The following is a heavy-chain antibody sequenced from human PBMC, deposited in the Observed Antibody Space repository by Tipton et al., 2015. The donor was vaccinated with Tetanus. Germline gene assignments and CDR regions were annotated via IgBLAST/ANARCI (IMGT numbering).Heavy chain of an antibody. J-gene: IGHJ4*02. Sequence: TLSLTCAVYGGSSSGYYWSWIRQPPGKGLEWIGEINHSGSTNYNPSLKSRVTISVDTSKNQFSRKLSSVTAADTAVYYCARSGSGYYPHFDYWGQGTLVTVSS. CDR3: ARSGSGYYPHFDY. CDR1: GGSSSGYY. V-gene: IGHV4-34*01. CDR2: INHSGST. D-gene: IGHD3-22*01.